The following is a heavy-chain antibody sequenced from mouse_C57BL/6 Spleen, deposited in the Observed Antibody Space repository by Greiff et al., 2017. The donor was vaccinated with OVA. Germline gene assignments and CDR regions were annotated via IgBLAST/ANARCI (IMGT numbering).Heavy chain of an antibody. J-gene: IGHJ2*01. Sequence: EVQLQQSGPELVKPGASVKISCKASGYTFTDYYMNWVKQSHGKSLEWIGDINPNNGGTSYNQKFKGKATLTVDKSSSTAYMELRSLTSEDSAVYYCARSGYYGRGDYWGQGTTLTVSS. CDR2: INPNNGGT. CDR3: ARSGYYGRGDY. V-gene: IGHV1-26*01. CDR1: GYTFTDYY. D-gene: IGHD1-1*01.